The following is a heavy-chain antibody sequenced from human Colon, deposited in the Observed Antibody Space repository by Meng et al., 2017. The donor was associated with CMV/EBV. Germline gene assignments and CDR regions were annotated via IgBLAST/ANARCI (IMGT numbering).Heavy chain of an antibody. D-gene: IGHD3-3*01. CDR3: AGIRFLEWGYYGMDV. CDR1: GYTFTGYY. CDR2: INPNSGGT. V-gene: IGHV1-2*02. J-gene: IGHJ6*02. Sequence: ASVKVSCKASGYTFTGYYMHWVRQAPGQGLEWMGWINPNSGGTNYAQKFQGRVTTTRDTSISTAYMELSRLRSDDTAVYYCAGIRFLEWGYYGMDVWGQGTTVTVSS.